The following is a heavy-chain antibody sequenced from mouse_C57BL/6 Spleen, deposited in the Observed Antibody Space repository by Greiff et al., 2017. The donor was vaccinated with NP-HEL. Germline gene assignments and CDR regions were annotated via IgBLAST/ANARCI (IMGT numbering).Heavy chain of an antibody. V-gene: IGHV1-64*01. CDR1: GYTFTSYW. Sequence: VQLQQPGAELVKPGASVKLSCKASGYTFTSYWMHWVKQRPGQGLEWIGMIHPNSGSTNYNEKFKSKATLTVDKSSSTAYMQLSSLTSEDSAGYNCARSKLYYSNSFDYCGQGTTLTVSS. D-gene: IGHD2-5*01. CDR3: ARSKLYYSNSFDY. J-gene: IGHJ2*01. CDR2: IHPNSGST.